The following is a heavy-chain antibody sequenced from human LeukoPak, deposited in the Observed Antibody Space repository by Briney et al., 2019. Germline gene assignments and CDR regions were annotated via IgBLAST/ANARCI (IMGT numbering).Heavy chain of an antibody. V-gene: IGHV3-33*06. J-gene: IGHJ4*02. CDR3: AKVVQYTASTGTGLDY. CDR1: GFIFSNYG. Sequence: GGSLRLSCAASGFIFSNYGMHWVRQAPGKGLDWVSVIWYDGSYKYYADSVKGRFTISRDNSKNTLYLQMNSLRAEDTAIYYCAKVVQYTASTGTGLDYWGQGTLVTVSS. CDR2: IWYDGSYK. D-gene: IGHD6-13*01.